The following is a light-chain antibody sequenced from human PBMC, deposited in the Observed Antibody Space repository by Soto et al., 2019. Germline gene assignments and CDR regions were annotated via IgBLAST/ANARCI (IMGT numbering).Light chain of an antibody. J-gene: IGKJ5*01. CDR3: QEVNSYPIT. CDR1: RDISNS. Sequence: DIQMTQSPSSVNASVGYRLTITCRASRDISNSLAWYQQTPGKAPKLLLRGASSLHRGVPSRFSGGGAGTEFTLTISSLQPEDFATYYCQEVNSYPITFGHGALLEV. CDR2: GAS. V-gene: IGKV1-12*01.